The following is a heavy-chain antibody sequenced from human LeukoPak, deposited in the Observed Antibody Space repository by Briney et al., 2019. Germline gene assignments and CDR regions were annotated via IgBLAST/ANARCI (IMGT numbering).Heavy chain of an antibody. CDR1: GGSISSSSYY. CDR3: ARQDSSSWIRRWFDP. Sequence: SETLSLTCTVSGGSISSSSYYWGWIRQPLGKGLEWIGSIYYSGSTYYNPSLKSRVTISVDTSKNHFSLKLSSVTAADTAVYYCARQDSSSWIRRWFDPWGQGTLVTVSS. V-gene: IGHV4-39*01. J-gene: IGHJ5*02. CDR2: IYYSGST. D-gene: IGHD6-13*01.